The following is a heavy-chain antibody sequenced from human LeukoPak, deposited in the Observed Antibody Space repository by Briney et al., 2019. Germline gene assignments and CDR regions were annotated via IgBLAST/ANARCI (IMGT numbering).Heavy chain of an antibody. V-gene: IGHV3-23*01. CDR2: ISAGGGST. D-gene: IGHD3-22*01. CDR1: GLTFSDYS. J-gene: IGHJ4*02. Sequence: GGSLRLSCGVSGLTFSDYSMTWVRQAPGKGLFWVSGISAGGGSTYYADSVKGRFTISRDNSRNTLYLQMNSLSAEDTAVYYCAKGRVSSNGWTFNDYWGQGTLVTVSS. CDR3: AKGRVSSNGWTFNDY.